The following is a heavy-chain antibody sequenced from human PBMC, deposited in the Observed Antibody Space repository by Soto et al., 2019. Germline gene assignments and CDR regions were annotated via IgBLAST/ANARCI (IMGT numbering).Heavy chain of an antibody. V-gene: IGHV5-51*01. Sequence: PGESLKISCKGSGYSFTSYWIGWVRQMPGKGVKWMRIIYPGDSDPRYSPSLQGQTTISADKSISTAYLQWSRLKASDTAMYYCTRLPSSSSWSDAFDVWGQGTMVTVSS. J-gene: IGHJ3*01. CDR1: GYSFTSYW. CDR3: TRLPSSSSWSDAFDV. D-gene: IGHD6-13*01. CDR2: IYPGDSDP.